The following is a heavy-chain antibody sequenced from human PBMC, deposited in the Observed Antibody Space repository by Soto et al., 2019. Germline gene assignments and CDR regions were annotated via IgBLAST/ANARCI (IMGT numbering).Heavy chain of an antibody. Sequence: GGSLRLSCAASGFTFSSYAMSWVRQAPGKGLEWVSAISGSGGSTYYADSVKGRFTISRDSSKNTLYLQMNSLRAEDTAVYYCAKSYDILTNPLTWGQGTLVTVSS. CDR1: GFTFSSYA. J-gene: IGHJ5*02. V-gene: IGHV3-23*01. CDR2: ISGSGGST. CDR3: AKSYDILTNPLT. D-gene: IGHD3-9*01.